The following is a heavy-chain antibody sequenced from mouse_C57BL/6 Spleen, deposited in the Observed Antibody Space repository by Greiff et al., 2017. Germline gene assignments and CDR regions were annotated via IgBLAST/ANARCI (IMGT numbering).Heavy chain of an antibody. CDR3: ARTGLLRSVGYFDY. D-gene: IGHD1-1*01. J-gene: IGHJ2*01. CDR2: INPSTGGT. CDR1: GYSFTGYY. V-gene: IGHV1-42*01. Sequence: VQLKQSGPELVKPGASVKISCTASGYSFTGYYMNWVKQSPEKSLEWIGEINPSTGGTTYNQKFKAKATLTVDKSSSTAYMQLKSLTSEDSAVYYCARTGLLRSVGYFDYWGQGTTLTVSS.